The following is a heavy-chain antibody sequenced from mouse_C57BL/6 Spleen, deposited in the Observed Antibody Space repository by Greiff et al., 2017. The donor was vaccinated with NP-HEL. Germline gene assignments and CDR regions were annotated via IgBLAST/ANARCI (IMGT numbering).Heavy chain of an antibody. J-gene: IGHJ3*01. CDR1: GYTFTSYW. Sequence: QVQLQQPGAELVKPGASVKMSCKASGYTFTSYWITWVKQRPGQGLEWIGDFYPGSGSTNYNEKFKSKATMTVDTSSSTAYMQLSSLTSENSAVYYCARQLRLRTAYWGQGTLVTVSA. D-gene: IGHD3-2*02. CDR3: ARQLRLRTAY. CDR2: FYPGSGST. V-gene: IGHV1-55*01.